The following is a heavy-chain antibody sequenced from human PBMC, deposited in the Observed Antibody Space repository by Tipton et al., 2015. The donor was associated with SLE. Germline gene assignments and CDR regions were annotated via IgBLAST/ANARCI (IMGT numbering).Heavy chain of an antibody. CDR3: ALGGSSIDY. CDR1: GSSITAYY. J-gene: IGHJ4*02. V-gene: IGHV4-59*01. Sequence: TLSLTCTVSGSSITAYYWTWIRQPPGKGLEWIGYVYYSGSTNYNPSLKSRVTISIDTSKNQFSLNLTSVTAADTAVYYCALGGSSIDYWGQGTLVTVSS. D-gene: IGHD6-6*01. CDR2: VYYSGST.